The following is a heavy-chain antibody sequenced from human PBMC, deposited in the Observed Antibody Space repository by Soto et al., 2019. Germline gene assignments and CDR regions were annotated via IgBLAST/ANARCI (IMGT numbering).Heavy chain of an antibody. CDR2: IYYSGST. J-gene: IGHJ4*02. CDR3: ARGRRPAFDY. V-gene: IGHV4-31*03. CDR1: GGSISSGGYY. Sequence: PSETLSLTCTVSGGSISSGGYYWSWFRQHPGKGLEWIGYIYYSGSTYYNPSVKSRVTISVDTSKNQFSLKLSSVTAADTAVYYCARGRRPAFDYWGPGTLVTVSS.